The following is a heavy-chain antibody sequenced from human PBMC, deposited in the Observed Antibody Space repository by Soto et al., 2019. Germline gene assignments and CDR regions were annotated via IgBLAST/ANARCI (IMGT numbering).Heavy chain of an antibody. Sequence: GGSLILSCAASGFTFSSYSMSWVRQAPGKGLEWVAAITDGGSNTYYADSVKGRFTISRDNSKNTLYLQMNSLRTDDTAVYYCARDRGYSSNWYAGPPGYWGQGTLVTVSS. CDR1: GFTFSSYS. CDR2: ITDGGSNT. J-gene: IGHJ4*02. CDR3: ARDRGYSSNWYAGPPGY. V-gene: IGHV3-23*01. D-gene: IGHD6-13*01.